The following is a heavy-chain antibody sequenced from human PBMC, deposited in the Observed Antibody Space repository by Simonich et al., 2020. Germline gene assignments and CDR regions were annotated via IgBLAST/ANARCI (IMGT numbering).Heavy chain of an antibody. CDR3: ARGALTGDYYYMDV. D-gene: IGHD7-27*01. CDR1: GYTFTGYY. CDR2: NNPNSGGT. V-gene: IGHV1-2*02. Sequence: QVQLVQSGAEVKKPGASVKVSCKASGYTFTGYYMHWVRQAPGQGLEWMGWNNPNSGGTKYAQKFQGRGTMTRDTSISTAYMELSRLRSDDTAVYYCARGALTGDYYYMDVWGKGTTVTVSS. J-gene: IGHJ6*03.